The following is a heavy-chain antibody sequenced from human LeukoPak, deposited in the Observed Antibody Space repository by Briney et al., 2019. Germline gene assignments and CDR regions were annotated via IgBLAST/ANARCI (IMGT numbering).Heavy chain of an antibody. D-gene: IGHD6-19*01. Sequence: ASVKVSCKASGYTFTGYYMHWVRQAPGQGLEWMGRINPNSGGTNYAQKFQGRVTMTRDTSISTAYMELSRLRSDDTAVYYCARVRTAVARTGGYKYVDYWGQGTLVTVSS. V-gene: IGHV1-2*06. CDR2: INPNSGGT. CDR3: ARVRTAVARTGGYKYVDY. J-gene: IGHJ4*02. CDR1: GYTFTGYY.